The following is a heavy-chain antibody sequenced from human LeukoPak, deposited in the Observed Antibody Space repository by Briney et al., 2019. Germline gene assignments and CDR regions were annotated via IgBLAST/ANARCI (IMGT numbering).Heavy chain of an antibody. Sequence: SETLSLTCTVSGGSVSSSHYWGWIRQPPGKGLEWIGYIYYSGSTYYNPSLKSRVTISVDTSKNQFSLKLSSVTAADTAVYYCARDEGATDAFDIWGQGTMVTVSS. J-gene: IGHJ3*02. CDR2: IYYSGST. D-gene: IGHD1-26*01. CDR1: GGSVSSSHY. V-gene: IGHV4-30-4*08. CDR3: ARDEGATDAFDI.